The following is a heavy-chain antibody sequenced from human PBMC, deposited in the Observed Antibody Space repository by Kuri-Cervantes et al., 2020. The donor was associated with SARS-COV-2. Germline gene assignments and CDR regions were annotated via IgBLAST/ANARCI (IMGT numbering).Heavy chain of an antibody. J-gene: IGHJ6*02. CDR3: ASFTNYYYYGLDV. CDR1: GGTFDSYP. V-gene: IGHV1-69*02. D-gene: IGHD2-2*01. Sequence: SVKVSCKASGGTFDSYPISWVRQAPGQGLEWMGRIIPFLGISNPAQKFQGRVTITADKSTSTVYMELSSLRSEDTAVYYCASFTNYYYYGLDVWGQGTTVTVSS. CDR2: IIPFLGIS.